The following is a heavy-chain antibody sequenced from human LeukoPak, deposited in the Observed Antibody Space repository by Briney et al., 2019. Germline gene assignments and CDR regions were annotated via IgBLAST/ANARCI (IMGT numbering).Heavy chain of an antibody. D-gene: IGHD5-24*01. V-gene: IGHV4-39*01. CDR3: ARHRAKWLQSSFDY. CDR1: GGSISSSSYY. J-gene: IGHJ4*02. CDR2: IFYSGNT. Sequence: SETLSLTCTVSGGSISSSSYYWGWIRQPPGKGLEWIGSIFYSGNTYDNPSLKSRVTISVDTSKNQFSLKLNSVTAADTAVYYCARHRAKWLQSSFDYWGQGTLVTVSS.